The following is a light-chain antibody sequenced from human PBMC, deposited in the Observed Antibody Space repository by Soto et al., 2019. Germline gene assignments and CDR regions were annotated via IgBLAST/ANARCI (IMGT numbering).Light chain of an antibody. V-gene: IGKV1-8*01. CDR2: AAS. CDR3: QQYYSYPGT. J-gene: IGKJ1*01. Sequence: AIRMTQSPSSLSVSTGDRVTITCRASQGISSYLAWYQQKPGKATKLLIYAASTLQSGVPSRFSGSGSGTDFTLTISCLQSEDFATYYCQQYYSYPGTFGQGTKVEIK. CDR1: QGISSY.